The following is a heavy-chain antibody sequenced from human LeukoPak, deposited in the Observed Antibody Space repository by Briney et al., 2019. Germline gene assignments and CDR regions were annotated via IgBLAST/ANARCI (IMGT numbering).Heavy chain of an antibody. CDR1: GGSLSGYY. CDR3: ATSGGPINWFDP. CDR2: INHSGST. J-gene: IGHJ5*02. D-gene: IGHD3-10*01. V-gene: IGHV4-34*01. Sequence: SETLSLTCAVYGGSLSGYYWGWIRQPPGKGLQWIGEINHSGSTNYNPSLKSRVTISVDTSKNQFSLKLSSVTAADTAMYYCATSGGPINWFDPWGQGTLVTVLS.